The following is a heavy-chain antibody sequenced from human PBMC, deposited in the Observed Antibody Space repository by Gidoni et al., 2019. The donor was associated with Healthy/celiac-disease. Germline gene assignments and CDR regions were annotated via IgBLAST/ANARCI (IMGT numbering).Heavy chain of an antibody. CDR3: ARPGGFGELFLKNYYYYMDV. CDR1: GFTFSSYR. Sequence: EVQLVESGGGLVKPGGSLSLSCAASGFTFSSYRLNWVRQAPGKGLELVSSISSSSSYIYYADSVKGRFTISRDNAKNSLYLQMNSLRAEDTAVYYCARPGGFGELFLKNYYYYMDVWGKGTTVTVSS. CDR2: ISSSSSYI. V-gene: IGHV3-21*01. J-gene: IGHJ6*03. D-gene: IGHD3-10*01.